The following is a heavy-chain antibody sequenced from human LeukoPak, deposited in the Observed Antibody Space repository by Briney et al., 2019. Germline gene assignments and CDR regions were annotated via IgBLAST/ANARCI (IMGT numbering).Heavy chain of an antibody. V-gene: IGHV1-69*01. D-gene: IGHD3-22*01. CDR2: VVLIFGTG. J-gene: IGHJ4*02. CDR3: AGSRRPEITMRVKGLGY. Sequence: ASVKVCCKGAAAGFSICANSLVRQGPGQGLGRVWVVVLIFGTGNYAQEFQGRVTITADESTSTAYMDLSSLRSEDAAVYYCAGSRRPEITMRVKGLGYWGQGTLVTVSS. CDR1: AAGFSICA.